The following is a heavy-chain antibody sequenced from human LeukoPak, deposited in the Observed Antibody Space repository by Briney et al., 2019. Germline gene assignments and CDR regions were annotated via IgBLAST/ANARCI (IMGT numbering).Heavy chain of an antibody. CDR2: FDPNSGGT. CDR1: GYTFTEYH. V-gene: IGHV1-2*02. Sequence: GASVKVSCKASGYTFTEYHIHWVRQTPGHGPEWMGWFDPNSGGTNYAQKFQGRVTMPRDTSISTAYMELSRLRSDDTAVYYCTSLVGATPFDHWGQGTLVTVSS. D-gene: IGHD1-26*01. J-gene: IGHJ4*02. CDR3: TSLVGATPFDH.